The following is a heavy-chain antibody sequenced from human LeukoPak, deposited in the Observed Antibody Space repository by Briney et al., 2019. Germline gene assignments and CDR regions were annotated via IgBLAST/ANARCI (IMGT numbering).Heavy chain of an antibody. Sequence: GESLKISCKGSGYSFTSYWINWVRQMPGKGREWMGTIYPDDSRTRYSPSFQGHATLSADTSINTAYLQWNTLKASDTAIYYCVRETAYNLDYWGQGTLVSVSS. CDR1: GYSFTSYW. CDR3: VRETAYNLDY. V-gene: IGHV5-51*01. D-gene: IGHD1-1*01. J-gene: IGHJ4*02. CDR2: IYPDDSRT.